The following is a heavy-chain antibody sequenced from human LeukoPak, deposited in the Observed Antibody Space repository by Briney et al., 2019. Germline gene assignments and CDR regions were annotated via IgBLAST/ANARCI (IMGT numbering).Heavy chain of an antibody. V-gene: IGHV3-21*06. CDR3: ARDKVGHDFWSGYSDF. CDR1: GFTFGSHA. D-gene: IGHD3-3*01. Sequence: PGGSLRLSCVASGFTFGSHAMNWVRQAPGKGLEWVSSISRNSLYMYYADSLKGRLTISRDNAKNSLYLQMDSLRAEDTAVYYCARDKVGHDFWSGYSDFWSQGTLVTVSP. CDR2: ISRNSLYM. J-gene: IGHJ4*02.